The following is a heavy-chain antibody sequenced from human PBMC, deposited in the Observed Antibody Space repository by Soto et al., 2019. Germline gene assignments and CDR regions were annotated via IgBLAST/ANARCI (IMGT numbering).Heavy chain of an antibody. V-gene: IGHV4-59*01. CDR1: GDSINNYY. Sequence: PSETLSLTCTVSGDSINNYYWSWIRQPPGKGLEWIGYIYHSGSTDYNPSLKSRVTISVDPSKTQFSLRLSSVTAADTAVYYCARDVSVYGTNRHYYGIEVWGRGTKGSVS. CDR2: IYHSGST. J-gene: IGHJ6*02. CDR3: ARDVSVYGTNRHYYGIEV. D-gene: IGHD2-8*01.